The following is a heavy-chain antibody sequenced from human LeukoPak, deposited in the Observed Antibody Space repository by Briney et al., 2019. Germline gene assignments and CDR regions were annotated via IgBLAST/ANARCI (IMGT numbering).Heavy chain of an antibody. J-gene: IGHJ4*02. D-gene: IGHD6-13*01. CDR3: AREGYSSSWYSGYYYFDY. Sequence: KPSETLSLTCTVSGGSVSNTSYYWGWIRQPPGKGLEWIGSVYYSGTTYYNPSLKSRVTISVETSKNHFSLKLSSVTAADTAVYYCAREGYSSSWYSGYYYFDYWGQGTLVTVSS. V-gene: IGHV4-39*02. CDR2: VYYSGTT. CDR1: GGSVSNTSYY.